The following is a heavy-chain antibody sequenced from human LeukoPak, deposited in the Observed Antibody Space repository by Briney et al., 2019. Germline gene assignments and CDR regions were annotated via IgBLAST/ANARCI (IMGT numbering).Heavy chain of an antibody. CDR2: IYYSGST. V-gene: IGHV4-39*01. CDR1: GGSISSSSYY. Sequence: SETLSLTCTVSGGSISSSSYYWGWIRQPPGKGLEWIGSIYYSGSTYYNPSLKSRVTISVDTSKNQFSLKLSSVTAADTAVYYCARRRNYYYYMDVWGKGTTVTVSS. J-gene: IGHJ6*03. CDR3: ARRRNYYYYMDV.